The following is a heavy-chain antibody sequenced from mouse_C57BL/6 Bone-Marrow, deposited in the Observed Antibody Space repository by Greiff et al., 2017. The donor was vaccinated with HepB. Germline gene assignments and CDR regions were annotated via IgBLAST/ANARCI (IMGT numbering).Heavy chain of an antibody. CDR2: IDPENGDT. CDR1: GFNIKDDY. CDR3: TTGYYSNYAWFAY. J-gene: IGHJ3*01. Sequence: EVKLVESGAELVRPGASVKLSCTASGFNIKDDYMHWVKQRPEQGLEWIGWIDPENGDTEYASKFQGKATITADTSSNTAYLQLSSLTSEDTAVYYCTTGYYSNYAWFAYWGQGTLVTVSA. D-gene: IGHD2-5*01. V-gene: IGHV14-4*01.